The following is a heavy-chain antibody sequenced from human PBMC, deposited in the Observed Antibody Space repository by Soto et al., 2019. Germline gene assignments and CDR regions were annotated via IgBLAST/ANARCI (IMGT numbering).Heavy chain of an antibody. J-gene: IGHJ4*02. CDR3: AKADGEQWLLPHLDK. V-gene: IGHV3-23*01. D-gene: IGHD6-19*01. Sequence: EVQLLESGGGVVQPGGSLRLSCVASGFNFKKFAMSWVRQAPGEGLEWVSGISCCGGSTSYEDSVKGRFSIARDDSTNTQSLQMNNLRVEDTAQYYCAKADGEQWLLPHLDKWGQGTLVTVS. CDR2: ISCCGGST. CDR1: GFNFKKFA.